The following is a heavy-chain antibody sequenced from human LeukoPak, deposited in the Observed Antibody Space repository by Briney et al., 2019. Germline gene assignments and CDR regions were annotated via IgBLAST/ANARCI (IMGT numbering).Heavy chain of an antibody. D-gene: IGHD2-15*01. CDR1: GLTFSFYI. CDR2: INSDSKYI. CDR3: ARDCGGGSCYGPYDAFDI. V-gene: IGHV3-21*01. Sequence: GGSLRLSCAASGLTFSFYIMNWVRQAPGKGLEWVSSINSDSKYIYYAASVKCRFTISRDNAKNSLYLQMNSLRAEDTAVYYCARDCGGGSCYGPYDAFDIWGQGTMVTVSS. J-gene: IGHJ3*02.